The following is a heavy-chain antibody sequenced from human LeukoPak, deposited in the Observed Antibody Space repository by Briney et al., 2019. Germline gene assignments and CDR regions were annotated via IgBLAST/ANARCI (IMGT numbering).Heavy chain of an antibody. CDR1: GGSISNNY. V-gene: IGHV4-59*01. Sequence: KASETLSLTCTVSGGSISNNYWSWIRQPPGKGLEWIGYIYYSGSTNYNPSLKSRVTISVDTSKNQFSLNLNSVTAADTAVYYCAGAGYCSGGTCFPRYNWFDPWGQGTLVTVSS. CDR2: IYYSGST. CDR3: AGAGYCSGGTCFPRYNWFDP. J-gene: IGHJ5*02. D-gene: IGHD2-15*01.